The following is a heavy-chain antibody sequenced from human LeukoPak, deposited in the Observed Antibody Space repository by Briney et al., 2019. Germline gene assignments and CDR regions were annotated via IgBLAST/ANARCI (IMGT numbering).Heavy chain of an antibody. D-gene: IGHD3-22*01. J-gene: IGHJ4*02. CDR1: GFSFDDCT. V-gene: IGHV3-43*01. CDR2: ISWDGGST. Sequence: GGSLRLSCAASGFSFDDCTMHWVRQAPGKGLEWVSLISWDGGSTYYADSVKGRFTISRDNSKDSLYLQMNSLRTEDTALYYCVRSADSYDNSGYPYYFDFWGQGTLVTVSS. CDR3: VRSADSYDNSGYPYYFDF.